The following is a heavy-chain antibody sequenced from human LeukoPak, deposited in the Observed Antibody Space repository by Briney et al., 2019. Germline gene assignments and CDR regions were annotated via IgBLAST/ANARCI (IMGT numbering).Heavy chain of an antibody. V-gene: IGHV3-30*18. CDR1: GFTFSSYG. CDR2: ISYDGSNK. CDR3: AKIQSQPLPPLYYGMDV. D-gene: IGHD2-2*01. J-gene: IGHJ6*02. Sequence: GGSLRLSCAASGFTFSSYGMHWVRQAPGKGLEWVAVISYDGSNKYYADSVKGRFTISRDNSKNTLYLQMNSLRAEDTAVYYCAKIQSQPLPPLYYGMDVWGQGTTVTVSS.